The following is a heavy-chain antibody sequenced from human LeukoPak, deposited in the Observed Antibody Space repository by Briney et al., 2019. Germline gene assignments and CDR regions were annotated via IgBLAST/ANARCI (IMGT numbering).Heavy chain of an antibody. CDR2: IQSITDGCTT. V-gene: IGHV3-15*01. CDR1: GFSFSEAW. Sequence: PGGSLRLSCAASGFSFSEAWMTWVRQAPGEGLEWVGRIQSITDGCTTDYAAPVKGRFTISRDDSKNTLYLQLNSLKTEDTAMYYCTIDYDYAWGSYRLGYWGQGTLVTVSS. CDR3: TIDYDYAWGSYRLGY. D-gene: IGHD3-16*02. J-gene: IGHJ4*02.